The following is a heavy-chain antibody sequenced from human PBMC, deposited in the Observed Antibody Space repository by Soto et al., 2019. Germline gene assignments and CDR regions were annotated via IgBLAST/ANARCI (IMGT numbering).Heavy chain of an antibody. D-gene: IGHD6-13*01. CDR1: GFIFTNFW. CDR3: AKDSWYFDL. CDR2: IDTSGSST. J-gene: IGHJ4*02. V-gene: IGHV3-74*01. Sequence: PGGSLRLSCEASGFIFTNFWMHWVRQVPGKGLVWVSRIDTSGSSTSYADSVKGRFTISRDNAENTVSLQMNSLRAEDTGVYYCAKDSWYFDLWSQGSLVTVSS.